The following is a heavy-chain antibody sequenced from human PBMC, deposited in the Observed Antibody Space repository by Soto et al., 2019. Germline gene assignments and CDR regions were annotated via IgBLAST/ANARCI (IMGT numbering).Heavy chain of an antibody. Sequence: SETLSLTCTVSGGSISSGGYYWSWIRQHPGKGLEWIGYIYYSGSTYYNPSLKSRVTISVDTSKNQFSLKLSSVTAADTAVYYWARYPTGRVGFQHWGQGTLVTVSS. J-gene: IGHJ1*01. V-gene: IGHV4-31*03. CDR1: GGSISSGGYY. CDR3: ARYPTGRVGFQH. D-gene: IGHD3-10*01. CDR2: IYYSGST.